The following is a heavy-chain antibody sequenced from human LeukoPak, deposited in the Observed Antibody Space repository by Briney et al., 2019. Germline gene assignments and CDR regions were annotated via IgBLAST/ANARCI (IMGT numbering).Heavy chain of an antibody. J-gene: IGHJ4*02. CDR2: ISSNGGST. V-gene: IGHV3-64*01. CDR3: ARWRQDRYGSGSYWGYDY. D-gene: IGHD3-10*01. CDR1: GFTFGSYA. Sequence: GGSLRLSCAASGFTFGSYAMHWVRQAPGKGLEYVSAISSNGGSTYYANSVKGRFTISRDNSKNTLYLQMGSLRAEDMAVYYCARWRQDRYGSGSYWGYDYWGQGTLVTVSS.